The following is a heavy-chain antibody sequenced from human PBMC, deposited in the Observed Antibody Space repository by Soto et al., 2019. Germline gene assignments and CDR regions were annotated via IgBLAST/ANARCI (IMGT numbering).Heavy chain of an antibody. D-gene: IGHD3-22*01. CDR2: FSAYNGNT. CDR3: ARDRGYYYDSSGYYPLFNY. J-gene: IGHJ4*02. V-gene: IGHV1-18*01. Sequence: GASVKVSCKASGYTFTSYGISWVRQAPGQGLDWLGWFSAYNGNTNYSQKFQGRVTMTTDTSTSTAYMELRSLRSDDTAVYYFARDRGYYYDSSGYYPLFNYWGQGTLVTVSS. CDR1: GYTFTSYG.